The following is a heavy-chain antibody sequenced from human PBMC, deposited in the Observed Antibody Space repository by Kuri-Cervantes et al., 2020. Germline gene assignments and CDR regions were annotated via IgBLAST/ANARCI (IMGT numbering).Heavy chain of an antibody. V-gene: IGHV3-53*01. CDR3: AKVIGEYYDFWSGTTYHYGMDV. CDR2: IYSGGST. Sequence: GGSLRLSCAASGFTVSSNYMTWVRQAPGKGLEWVSVIYSGGSTYYADSVKGRFTVSRDNSKNTLYLQMNSLRAEDTAVYYCAKVIGEYYDFWSGTTYHYGMDVWGQGTTVTVSS. D-gene: IGHD3-3*01. J-gene: IGHJ6*02. CDR1: GFTVSSNY.